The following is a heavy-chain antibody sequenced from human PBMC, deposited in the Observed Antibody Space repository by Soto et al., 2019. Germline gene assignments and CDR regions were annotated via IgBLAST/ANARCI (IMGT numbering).Heavy chain of an antibody. D-gene: IGHD3-10*01. CDR1: GFTFGDYA. CDR2: IRSKAYGGTT. Sequence: PGGSVRLSCTASGFTFGDYAMSWFRQAPGKGLEWVGFIRSKAYGGTTEYAASVKGRFTISRDDSKSIAYLQMNSLKTEDTAVYYCTRDRYYGSGSYTDYYYYGMDVWGQGTTVTVSS. J-gene: IGHJ6*02. CDR3: TRDRYYGSGSYTDYYYYGMDV. V-gene: IGHV3-49*03.